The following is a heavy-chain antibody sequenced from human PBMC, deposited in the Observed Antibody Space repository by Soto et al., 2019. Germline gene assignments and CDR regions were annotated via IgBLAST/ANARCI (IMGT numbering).Heavy chain of an antibody. D-gene: IGHD1-26*01. CDR2: INHSGST. J-gene: IGHJ4*02. V-gene: IGHV4-34*01. Sequence: SETLSLTCAVYGGSFSGYYWSWIRQPPGKGLEWIGEINHSGSTNYNPSLKSRVTISVDTSKNQFSLKLSSVTAADTAVYYCARGLRIVGADYLDYWGQGTLVTVSS. CDR3: ARGLRIVGADYLDY. CDR1: GGSFSGYY.